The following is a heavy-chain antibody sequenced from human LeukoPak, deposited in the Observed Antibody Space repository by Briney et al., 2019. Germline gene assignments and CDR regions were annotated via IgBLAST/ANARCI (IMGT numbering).Heavy chain of an antibody. J-gene: IGHJ4*02. D-gene: IGHD3-10*01. V-gene: IGHV4-39*01. CDR3: ARHDYYGCVDY. Sequence: KTSETLSLTCTVSVGSISSSSYYWGWIRQPPGKGLEWIGSIYYSGSTYYNPSLKSRVTISVDTSKNQFSLKLSSVTAADTAVYYCARHDYYGCVDYWGQGTLVTVSS. CDR1: VGSISSSSYY. CDR2: IYYSGST.